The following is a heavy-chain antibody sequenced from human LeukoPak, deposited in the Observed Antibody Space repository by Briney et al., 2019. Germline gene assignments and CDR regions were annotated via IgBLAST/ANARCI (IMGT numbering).Heavy chain of an antibody. CDR3: TTLDDIVVVVAATSNRGY. CDR1: GFTFSKAW. D-gene: IGHD2-15*01. V-gene: IGHV3-15*01. J-gene: IGHJ4*02. Sequence: GGSLRLSCAASGFTFSKAWMKSKTDGGTTDYAAPVKGRFTISRDDSKNTLYLQMSSLKTEDTAVYYCTTLDDIVVVVAATSNRGYWGQGTLVTVSS. CDR2: SKTDGGTT.